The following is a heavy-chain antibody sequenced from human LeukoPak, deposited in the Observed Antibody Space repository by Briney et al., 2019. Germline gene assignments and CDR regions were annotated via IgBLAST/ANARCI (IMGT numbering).Heavy chain of an antibody. CDR3: AKVLLSDSSAYILWAFDY. V-gene: IGHV3-23*01. D-gene: IGHD3-22*01. J-gene: IGHJ4*02. CDR2: ISGSGTNT. CDR1: GFTFSSYG. Sequence: GGSLRLSCAAFGFTFSSYGMSWVRQAPGKGLEWVSAISGSGTNTYYADSVKGRFTISRDNSKNTLYLQMNSLRAEDTALYYCAKVLLSDSSAYILWAFDYWGQGTLATVSS.